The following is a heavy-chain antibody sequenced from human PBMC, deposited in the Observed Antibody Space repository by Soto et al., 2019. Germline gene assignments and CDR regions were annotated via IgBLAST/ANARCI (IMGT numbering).Heavy chain of an antibody. Sequence: ASVKVSCKASGYTFTGYYIHWVRQAPVRVLEWMGCINPNSGGTNYAQKFQGWVTMTRDTSISTAYMELSRLRSDEKAVYYCARGGVAGIRDYYYYGMEVWGQGTTVTVSS. CDR2: INPNSGGT. V-gene: IGHV1-2*04. CDR3: ARGGVAGIRDYYYYGMEV. CDR1: GYTFTGYY. J-gene: IGHJ6*01. D-gene: IGHD6-19*01.